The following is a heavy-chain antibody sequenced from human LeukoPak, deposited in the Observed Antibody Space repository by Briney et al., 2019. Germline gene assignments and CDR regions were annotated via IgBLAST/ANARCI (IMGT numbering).Heavy chain of an antibody. CDR3: ARDRGTLQYTDRGSFDY. CDR1: GGSISSSSYY. Sequence: SETLSLTCTVSGGSISSSSYYWGWIRQPPGKGLEWIGSIYHSGSTNYNPSLKSRVTMSVDKSKNQFSLNLSSVTAADTAVYYCARDRGTLQYTDRGSFDYWGQGTLVTVSS. CDR2: IYHSGST. D-gene: IGHD3-10*01. J-gene: IGHJ4*02. V-gene: IGHV4-39*07.